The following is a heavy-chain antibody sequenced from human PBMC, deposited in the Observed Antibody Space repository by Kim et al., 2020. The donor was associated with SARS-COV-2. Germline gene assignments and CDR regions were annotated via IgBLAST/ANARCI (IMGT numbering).Heavy chain of an antibody. Sequence: SLKSRVTISVDKSKNQFSLKLSSVTAADTAVYYCAREIPPGYDFWSGYFRWGQGTLVTVSS. D-gene: IGHD3-3*01. J-gene: IGHJ4*02. CDR3: AREIPPGYDFWSGYFR. V-gene: IGHV4-4*02.